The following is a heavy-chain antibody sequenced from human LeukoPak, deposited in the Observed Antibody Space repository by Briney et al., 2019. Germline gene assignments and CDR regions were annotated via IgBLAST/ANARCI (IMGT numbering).Heavy chain of an antibody. CDR1: GGPISSYY. V-gene: IGHV4-59*12. D-gene: IGHD3-16*02. CDR2: IYYSGST. Sequence: SETLSLTCTVSGGPISSYYWSWIRQPPGKGLEWIGYIYYSGSTNYNPSLKSRVTISVDTSKNQFSLKLSSVTAADTTVYYCASTVGLSNFDYWGQGTLVTVSS. J-gene: IGHJ4*02. CDR3: ASTVGLSNFDY.